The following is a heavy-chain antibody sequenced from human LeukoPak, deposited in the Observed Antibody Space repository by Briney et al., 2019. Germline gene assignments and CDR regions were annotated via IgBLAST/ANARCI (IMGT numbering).Heavy chain of an antibody. CDR2: IYTGGST. V-gene: IGHV3-53*01. CDR3: ARCYYDSSGYYLIDY. CDR1: GFTVSSNY. J-gene: IGHJ4*02. Sequence: GGSLRLSCAASGFTVSSNYMSWVRQAPGKGLEWVSVIYTGGSTYYADSVKGRFTISRGNSKNTLYLQMNSLRAEDTAVYYCARCYYDSSGYYLIDYWGQGTLVTVSS. D-gene: IGHD3-22*01.